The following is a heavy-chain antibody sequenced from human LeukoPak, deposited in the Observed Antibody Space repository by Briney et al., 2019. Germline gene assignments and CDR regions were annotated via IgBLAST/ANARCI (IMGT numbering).Heavy chain of an antibody. CDR3: ARVNVHSSGWYWEEDYFDY. J-gene: IGHJ4*02. V-gene: IGHV3-48*01. CDR2: ISSSSSTI. Sequence: PGGSLRLSCAASGFTFSSYSMNWVRQAPGKGLEWVSYISSSSSTIYYADSVKGRFTISRDNAKNSLYLQMNSLRAEDTAVYYCARVNVHSSGWYWEEDYFDYWGQGTLVTVSS. CDR1: GFTFSSYS. D-gene: IGHD6-19*01.